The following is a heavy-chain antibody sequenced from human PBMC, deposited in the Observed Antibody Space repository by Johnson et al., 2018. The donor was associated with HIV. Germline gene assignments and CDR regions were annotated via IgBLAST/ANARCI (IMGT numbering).Heavy chain of an antibody. CDR1: GFTLRNYW. J-gene: IGHJ3*02. Sequence: EVQLVESGGGLVQPGGSLRLSCAASGFTLRNYWVNWVRQLPGKGLVWVSRIKSDGSSTIYHAASVKGRFTISRDNAKNSLYLQMNSLRVEDTAVYYCAREQATLWFRASGAAFNIWGQGTTVTVSS. D-gene: IGHD3-10*01. V-gene: IGHV3-74*01. CDR2: IKSDGSSTI. CDR3: AREQATLWFRASGAAFNI.